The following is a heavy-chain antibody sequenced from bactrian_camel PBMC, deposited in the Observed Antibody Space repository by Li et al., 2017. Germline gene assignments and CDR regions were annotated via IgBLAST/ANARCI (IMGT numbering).Heavy chain of an antibody. J-gene: IGHJ6*01. D-gene: IGHD2*01. CDR2: IEHYAGTT. V-gene: IGHV3S40*01. CDR1: GFTFSSAY. CDR3: AANPFWTYGAVCSYTRPADFGY. Sequence: EVQLVESGGGLVQPGESLTLSCGASGFTFSSAYISWVRQAPGKGLEWVSGIEHYAGTTYYADSVKGRFTISKDNAKNTLYLQMNSLTPEDTAMYYCAANPFWTYGAVCSYTRPADFGYWGQGTQVTVS.